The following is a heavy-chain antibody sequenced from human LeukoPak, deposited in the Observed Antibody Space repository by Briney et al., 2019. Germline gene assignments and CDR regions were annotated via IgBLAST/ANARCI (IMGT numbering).Heavy chain of an antibody. CDR1: GFTFSDYS. D-gene: IGHD5-18*01. Sequence: PGESLRLSCAASGFTFSDYSMHWVRQAPGEGLEWVSTISSTSSYIYSADSLKGRFTISRDNDKNSLYLQMSTLRAEDTAVYYCARGQLWQTGWFDPWGQGTLVTVSS. J-gene: IGHJ5*02. CDR2: ISSTSSYI. V-gene: IGHV3-21*01. CDR3: ARGQLWQTGWFDP.